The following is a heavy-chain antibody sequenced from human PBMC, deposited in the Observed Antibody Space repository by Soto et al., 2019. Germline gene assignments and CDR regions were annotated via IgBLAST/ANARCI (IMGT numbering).Heavy chain of an antibody. CDR1: GGSISSYY. J-gene: IGHJ6*03. Sequence: SETLSLTCTVSGGSISSYYWSWIRQPPGKGLEWIGYIYYSGSTNYNPSLKSRVTISVDTSKNQFSLKLSSVTAADTAVYYCARVWTECSSTSCYAEDYDYYYYMDVWGKGTTVTSP. D-gene: IGHD2-2*01. V-gene: IGHV4-59*01. CDR2: IYYSGST. CDR3: ARVWTECSSTSCYAEDYDYYYYMDV.